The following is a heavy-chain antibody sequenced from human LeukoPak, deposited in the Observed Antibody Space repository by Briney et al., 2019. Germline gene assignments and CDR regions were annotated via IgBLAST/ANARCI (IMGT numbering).Heavy chain of an antibody. CDR3: AKTPASRFFDSRQYYFDY. CDR2: ISGTGGRT. D-gene: IGHD3-9*01. Sequence: GGSLRLSCAASGFTFSTYAMSWVRQAPGKGLEWVSVISGTGGRTYYADSVKGRFTISRDNSRNTLYVQMNSLRAEDTAVYYCAKTPASRFFDSRQYYFDYWGQGTLVTVSS. V-gene: IGHV3-23*01. CDR1: GFTFSTYA. J-gene: IGHJ4*02.